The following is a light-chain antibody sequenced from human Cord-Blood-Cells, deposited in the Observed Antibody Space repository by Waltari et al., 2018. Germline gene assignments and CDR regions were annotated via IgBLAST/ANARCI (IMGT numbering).Light chain of an antibody. CDR1: SRINVVTYR. CDR2: YKSDSDK. Sequence: QAVLTQPYSLSASPGASASLTSTLRSRINVVTYRIYWYQQNPGSPPQYLLRYKSDSDKQQGSGVPSRFSGSKDASANAGILLISGLHSEDEADYYCMIWHSSAWVFGGGTKLTVL. CDR3: MIWHSSAWV. J-gene: IGLJ3*02. V-gene: IGLV5-45*02.